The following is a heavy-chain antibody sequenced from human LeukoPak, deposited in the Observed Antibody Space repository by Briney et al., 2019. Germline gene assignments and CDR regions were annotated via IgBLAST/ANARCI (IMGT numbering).Heavy chain of an antibody. J-gene: IGHJ2*01. CDR2: INHSGST. CDR3: TRESAATDNFYFDL. CDR1: GGSFSGYY. V-gene: IGHV4-34*01. D-gene: IGHD6-13*01. Sequence: SETLSLTCAVYGGSFSGYYWSWIRQPPGKGLEWIGEINHSGSTNYNPSLKSRVTISVDTSKNQFSLKLSSVTPEDTAVYYCTRESAATDNFYFDLWGRGTLVTVSS.